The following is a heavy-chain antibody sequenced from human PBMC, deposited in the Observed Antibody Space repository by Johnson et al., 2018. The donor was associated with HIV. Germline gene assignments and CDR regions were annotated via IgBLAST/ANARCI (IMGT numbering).Heavy chain of an antibody. J-gene: IGHJ3*02. D-gene: IGHD6-25*01. CDR2: ISSSGSPI. CDR1: GFTFSDYY. V-gene: IGHV3-11*01. CDR3: SKALSIAATPYAFDM. Sequence: LVESGGGLVQPGGSLRLSCAASGFTFSDYYMSWIRQAPGKGLEWVSYISSSGSPIYHADSVRGRFTISRDNAKNSLYLQMNSLRAEDTALYYCSKALSIAATPYAFDMWGRVTMVTVSS.